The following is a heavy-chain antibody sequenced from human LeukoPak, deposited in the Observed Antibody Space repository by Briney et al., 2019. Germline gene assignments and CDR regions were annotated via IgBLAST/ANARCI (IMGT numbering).Heavy chain of an antibody. J-gene: IGHJ4*02. CDR2: IYSTGIT. Sequence: PSETLSLTCTVSGGPISSGEYCSWIRHYPGKGLEWIGHIYSTGITSYNPSLDSRVSISVDTSRNQFSLKLSSVTAADTAVYYCARDPAGTGGVYWGQGTLVTVSS. CDR3: ARDPAGTGGVY. V-gene: IGHV4-31*03. CDR1: GGPISSGEY. D-gene: IGHD6-13*01.